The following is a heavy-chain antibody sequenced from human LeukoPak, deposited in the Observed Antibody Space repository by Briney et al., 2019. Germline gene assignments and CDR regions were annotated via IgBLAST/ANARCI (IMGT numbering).Heavy chain of an antibody. CDR1: GFTFSSYS. Sequence: GGSLRLSCAASGFTFSSYSMNWVRQAPGNGLEWVSSISSSSSYIYYADSVKGRFTISRDNAKNSLYLQMNSLRAEDTAVYYCASSGYSYGDAWFDPWGQGTLVTVSS. J-gene: IGHJ5*02. D-gene: IGHD5-18*01. CDR2: ISSSSSYI. V-gene: IGHV3-21*01. CDR3: ASSGYSYGDAWFDP.